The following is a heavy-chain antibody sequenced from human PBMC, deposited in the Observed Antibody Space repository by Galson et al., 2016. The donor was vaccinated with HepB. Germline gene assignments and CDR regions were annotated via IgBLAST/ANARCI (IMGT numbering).Heavy chain of an antibody. V-gene: IGHV3-23*01. Sequence: SLRLSCAASGFTFSSYAMSWVRQAPGKGLEWVSAISGSGGSTYYAGSVKGRFTISRDNSKNTLYLYMSNLTAGDTAIYYCGKHGGFDYWGQGALVTVSS. CDR1: GFTFSSYA. J-gene: IGHJ4*02. CDR2: ISGSGGST. CDR3: GKHGGFDY. D-gene: IGHD3-16*01.